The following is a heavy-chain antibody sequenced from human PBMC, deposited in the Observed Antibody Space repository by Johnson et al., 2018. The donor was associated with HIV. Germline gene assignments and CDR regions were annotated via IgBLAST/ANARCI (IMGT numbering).Heavy chain of an antibody. CDR3: ARGPSQLYWPDVAFDI. V-gene: IGHV3-30*04. J-gene: IGHJ3*02. Sequence: LLVESGGGLVKPGGSLRLSCAASGFTFTSYTMHWVRQAPGKGLEWVAVISYDGSNKYYADSVKGRFTISRDNAKNSLYLQMNSLRAEDTAVYYCARGPSQLYWPDVAFDIWGQGTMVTVSS. D-gene: IGHD2-8*02. CDR1: GFTFTSYT. CDR2: ISYDGSNK.